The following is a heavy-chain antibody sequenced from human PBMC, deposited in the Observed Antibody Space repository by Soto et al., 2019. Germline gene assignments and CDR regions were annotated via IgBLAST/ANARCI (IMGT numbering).Heavy chain of an antibody. CDR3: ARGPSGGSGVQH. CDR1: GGSISSGGYY. D-gene: IGHD2-15*01. Sequence: QVQLQESGPGLVKPSQTLSLTCTVSGGSISSGGYYCSWIRQHPGKGLEWIGYIDYSGSSYYNPSLKSRVSISVDTSKNQFSLKLSSVTAADTAVYYCARGPSGGSGVQHWGQGTLVTVSS. J-gene: IGHJ1*01. CDR2: IDYSGSS. V-gene: IGHV4-31*03.